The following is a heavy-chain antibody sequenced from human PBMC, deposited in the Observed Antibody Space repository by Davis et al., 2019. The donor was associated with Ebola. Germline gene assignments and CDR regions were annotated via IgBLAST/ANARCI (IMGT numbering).Heavy chain of an antibody. CDR2: TYYSSKWYN. CDR1: GDSVSTAG. V-gene: IGHV6-1*01. CDR3: ARGYYYAFDY. J-gene: IGHJ4*02. Sequence: HSQTLSLTCAISGDSVSTAGWNWIRQSPSRGLEWLGRTYYSSKWYNDYSVSVKSRITINPDTSKNQFSLQLNSVTPEDTAMYYCARGYYYAFDYWGQGTLVTVSS. D-gene: IGHD3-10*01.